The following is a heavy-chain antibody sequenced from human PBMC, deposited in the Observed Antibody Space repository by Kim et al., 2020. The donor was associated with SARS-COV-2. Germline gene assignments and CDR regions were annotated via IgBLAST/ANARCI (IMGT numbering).Heavy chain of an antibody. J-gene: IGHJ2*01. CDR2: LYSSGNS. D-gene: IGHD3-22*01. V-gene: IGHV4-39*01. CDR1: GGSISSSSSY. Sequence: SETLSLTCTVSGGSISSSSSYWGWIRQTPGKGLEWIGTLYSSGNSYYNPSLKSRLIISVDTSNNQFSLRLSAVTAADTAVYYCARQGGGEYYDSRGHFDLWGRGTLVTVSS. CDR3: ARQGGGEYYDSRGHFDL.